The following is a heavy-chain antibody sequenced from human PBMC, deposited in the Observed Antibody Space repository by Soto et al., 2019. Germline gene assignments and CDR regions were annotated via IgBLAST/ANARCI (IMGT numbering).Heavy chain of an antibody. D-gene: IGHD3-16*01. CDR1: GGSISSYY. Sequence: SETLSLTCTVSGGSISSYYWSWIRQPPGKGLEWIGYIYYSGSTNYNPSLKSRVTISVDTSKNQFSLKLSSVTAADTAVYYCARQGGSKARPLGYRGQGTLVTVSS. V-gene: IGHV4-59*08. J-gene: IGHJ4*02. CDR2: IYYSGST. CDR3: ARQGGSKARPLGY.